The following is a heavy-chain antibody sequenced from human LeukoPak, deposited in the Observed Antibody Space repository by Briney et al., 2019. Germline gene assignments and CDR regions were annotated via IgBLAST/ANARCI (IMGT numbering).Heavy chain of an antibody. D-gene: IGHD3-22*01. Sequence: SVKVSCKASGGTFSSYAISWVRQAPGQGLEWMGRIIPIFGTANYAQKFQGRVTITTDESTSTAYTELSSLRSEDTAVYYCARDRSYYDSSGFLDYWGQGTLVTVSS. CDR2: IIPIFGTA. CDR1: GGTFSSYA. J-gene: IGHJ4*02. CDR3: ARDRSYYDSSGFLDY. V-gene: IGHV1-69*05.